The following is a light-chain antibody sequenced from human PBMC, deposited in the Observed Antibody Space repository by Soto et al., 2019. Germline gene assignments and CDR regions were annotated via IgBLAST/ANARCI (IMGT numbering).Light chain of an antibody. Sequence: DIQITQSPSSVSASVGDRVTITCRASQGISSGLARYQQKPWKAPKLLIYDASSLQSGVPSSVSGSGSGTDFTLAIGSLHPEDFETYYCQQANSFPITFGKETRLEIK. CDR1: QGISSG. CDR3: QQANSFPIT. J-gene: IGKJ5*01. V-gene: IGKV1D-12*01. CDR2: DAS.